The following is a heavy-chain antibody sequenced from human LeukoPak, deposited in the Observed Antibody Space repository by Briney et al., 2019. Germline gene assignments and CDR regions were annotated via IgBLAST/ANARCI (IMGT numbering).Heavy chain of an antibody. Sequence: PGRSLGLSCAASGFTLTSYAMHWVRQAPGKGLEWVAVIWYDGSNEYYSDSVKGRFAISRDVSKNTLYLQMNSLRAEDTAVYFCARDPGLRLDYWGQGTLVTVSS. V-gene: IGHV3-33*01. CDR2: IWYDGSNE. J-gene: IGHJ4*02. CDR3: ARDPGLRLDY. D-gene: IGHD3-16*01. CDR1: GFTLTSYA.